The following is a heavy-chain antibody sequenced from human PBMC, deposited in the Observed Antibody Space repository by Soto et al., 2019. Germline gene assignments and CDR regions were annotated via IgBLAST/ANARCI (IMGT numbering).Heavy chain of an antibody. CDR1: DFSVSDAW. D-gene: IGHD4-17*01. V-gene: IGHV3-15*07. CDR3: TPLYGGNT. J-gene: IGHJ4*02. Sequence: EVQLVESGGGLVKPGESLRLSCAASDFSVSDAWMNWVRQAPGKGLEWVGRIKTKGEGGTTDYVAPVKGRFTISRDDSKNTLYLQMNSLKTEDTGVYYCTPLYGGNTWGQGTLVTVSS. CDR2: IKTKGEGGTT.